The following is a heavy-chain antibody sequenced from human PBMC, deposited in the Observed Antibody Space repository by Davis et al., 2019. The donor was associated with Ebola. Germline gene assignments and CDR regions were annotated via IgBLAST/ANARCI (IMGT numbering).Heavy chain of an antibody. CDR2: ISGSGGST. CDR1: GFTVSSNY. V-gene: IGHV3-23*01. Sequence: GESLKISCAASGFTVSSNYMSWVRQAPGKGLEWVSAISGSGGSTYYADSVKGRFTISRDNSKNTLYLQMNSLRAEDTAVYYCAKVSGWYGVDYWGQGTLVTVSS. D-gene: IGHD6-19*01. J-gene: IGHJ4*02. CDR3: AKVSGWYGVDY.